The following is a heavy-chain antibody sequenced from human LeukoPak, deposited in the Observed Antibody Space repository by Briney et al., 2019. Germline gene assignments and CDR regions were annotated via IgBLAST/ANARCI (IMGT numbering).Heavy chain of an antibody. J-gene: IGHJ5*02. Sequence: PSETLSLTCAVYGGSFSGYYWSWIRQPPGKGLEWIGEINHSGSTNYNPSLKSRVTISVDTSKNQFSLKLSSVTAADTAVYYCARGKYYYGSGRRGWFDPWGQATLVTVSS. CDR2: INHSGST. D-gene: IGHD3-10*01. V-gene: IGHV4-34*01. CDR3: ARGKYYYGSGRRGWFDP. CDR1: GGSFSGYY.